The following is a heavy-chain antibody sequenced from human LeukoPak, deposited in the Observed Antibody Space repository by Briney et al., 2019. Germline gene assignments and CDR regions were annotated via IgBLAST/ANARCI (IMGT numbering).Heavy chain of an antibody. J-gene: IGHJ3*02. Sequence: KTSETLSLTCTVSGGSISSSNYYWGWIRQPPGKGLEWIGSFCYSGSTYYNPSLKSRVTISVDTSKNQFSLELSSVTAADTAVYYCARRDTATDAFDIWGQGTMVTVSS. CDR1: GGSISSSNYY. V-gene: IGHV4-39*01. CDR2: FCYSGST. CDR3: ARRDTATDAFDI. D-gene: IGHD5-18*01.